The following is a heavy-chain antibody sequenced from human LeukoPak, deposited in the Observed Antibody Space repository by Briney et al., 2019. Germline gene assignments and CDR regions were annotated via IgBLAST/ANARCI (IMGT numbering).Heavy chain of an antibody. J-gene: IGHJ5*02. V-gene: IGHV3-21*01. CDR3: ARVYSSYRWFDP. Sequence: GGSLRLSCAASGFTFSSYSMDWVRQAPGKGLEWVSSISSSSSYIYYADSVKGRFTISRDNAKNSLYLQMNSLRAEDTAVYYCARVYSSYRWFDPWGQGTLVTVSS. D-gene: IGHD4-11*01. CDR1: GFTFSSYS. CDR2: ISSSSSYI.